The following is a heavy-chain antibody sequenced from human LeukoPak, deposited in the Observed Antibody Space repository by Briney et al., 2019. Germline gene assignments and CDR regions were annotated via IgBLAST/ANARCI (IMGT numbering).Heavy chain of an antibody. Sequence: NPSETLSLTCAVYGESLNSYYWSWVRQPPGEGLERIGEIYESGTTEYNPSLKSRVTISMVPSKQQFSLSLSSVTAADTAVYYCARGAWATRLGSWGLGTPVIVSS. CDR3: ARGAWATRLGS. D-gene: IGHD2-15*01. J-gene: IGHJ4*02. V-gene: IGHV4-34*01. CDR2: IYESGTT. CDR1: GESLNSYY.